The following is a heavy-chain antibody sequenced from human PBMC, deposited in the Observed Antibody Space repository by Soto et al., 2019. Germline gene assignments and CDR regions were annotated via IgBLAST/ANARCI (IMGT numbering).Heavy chain of an antibody. CDR2: INPNSGGT. CDR3: ARPAQRKSRSGYPLEGGMDV. D-gene: IGHD3-3*01. V-gene: IGHV1-2*02. CDR1: GYTLMDYY. Sequence: ASVKVSCKASGYTLMDYYVHCVLQSPLQGLDWLGCINPNSGGTNYAQEFEGRVTMTRDTSIGTAYMELSRLRSGDTAVYYCARPAQRKSRSGYPLEGGMDVWGQGTTVTVSS. J-gene: IGHJ6*02.